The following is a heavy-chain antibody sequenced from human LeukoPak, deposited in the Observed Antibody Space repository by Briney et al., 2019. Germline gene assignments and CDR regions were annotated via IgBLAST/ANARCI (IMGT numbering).Heavy chain of an antibody. V-gene: IGHV4-34*01. D-gene: IGHD3-10*01. CDR3: ARHGPHYYGSGSYSDY. CDR2: INHSGST. Sequence: SETLSLTCAVYGGSFSGYYWSWIRQPPGKGLEWIGEINHSGSTNYNPSLKSRVTISVDTSKNQFSLKLSSVTAADTAVYYCARHGPHYYGSGSYSDYWGQGTLVTVSS. CDR1: GGSFSGYY. J-gene: IGHJ4*02.